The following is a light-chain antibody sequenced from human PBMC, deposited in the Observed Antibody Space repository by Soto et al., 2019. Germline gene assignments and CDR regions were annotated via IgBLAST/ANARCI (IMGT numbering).Light chain of an antibody. J-gene: IGKJ2*02. CDR1: QGISSW. V-gene: IGKV1-12*01. CDR3: QQTGHSPST. CDR2: AAS. Sequence: DIQMTQSPSSVSASVGDRVTITCRAGQGISSWSAWYEKKPGKAPKLLMYAASSLQSGVPSRFSGSGSGTAFTLTSSRVEPGESAEYYCQQTGHSPSTFGQGTSLE.